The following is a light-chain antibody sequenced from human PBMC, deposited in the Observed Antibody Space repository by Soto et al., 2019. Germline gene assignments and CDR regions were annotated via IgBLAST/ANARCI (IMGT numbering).Light chain of an antibody. Sequence: EIVLTQSPATLSLSPGERGTLSCRASQSVSSYLAWYQQKPGQAPRLLIYDASNRATGIPARFSGSGSGTDFTLTISRLEPDDFAVYYCQRRSNLRTFGGVTKVEIK. CDR3: QRRSNLRT. V-gene: IGKV3-11*01. CDR2: DAS. CDR1: QSVSSY. J-gene: IGKJ4*01.